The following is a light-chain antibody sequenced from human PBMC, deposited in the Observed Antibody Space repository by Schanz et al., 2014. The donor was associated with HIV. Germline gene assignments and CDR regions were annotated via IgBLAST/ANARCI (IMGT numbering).Light chain of an antibody. J-gene: IGKJ4*01. V-gene: IGKV3-20*01. CDR1: QSLGGSQ. CDR3: QQYGDSRGS. CDR2: GAS. Sequence: ETVLTQSPGSLSLSPGERATLSCRASQSLGGSQLAWYQHKPGQAPRLLIYGASSRATGIPDRFSGSGSGTDFTLTISRLEPEDFAVYYCQQYGDSRGSFGGGTKVEIK.